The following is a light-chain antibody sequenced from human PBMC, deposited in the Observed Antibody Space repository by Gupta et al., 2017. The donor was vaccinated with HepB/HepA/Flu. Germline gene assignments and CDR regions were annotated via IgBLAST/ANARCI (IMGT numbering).Light chain of an antibody. CDR2: DAS. V-gene: IGKV3-15*01. J-gene: IGKJ1*01. CDR3: QQYNNWPWT. CDR1: QSVSSN. Sequence: EIVMTQSPATLSVSPGERATLSCRASQSVSSNLAWFQQKPGQAPRLLINDASTRATGIPARFSGSGSGTEFTLANSSLQSEDFAVYYCQQYNNWPWTFGQGTKVEI.